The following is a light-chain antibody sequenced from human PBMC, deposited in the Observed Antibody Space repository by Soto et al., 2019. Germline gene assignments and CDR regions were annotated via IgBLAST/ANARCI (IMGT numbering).Light chain of an antibody. CDR3: LQDYNLPIT. V-gene: IGKV3-15*01. J-gene: IGKJ5*01. CDR1: QSISDT. CDR2: GAS. Sequence: EIVMTQSPATLSVSPGGRATLSCRASQSISDTLAWYQQKPGQAPRLLIHGASTRATGFPARFSGSGSGTDFTLTISSLQPEDFAVYYCLQDYNLPITFGQGTRLEIK.